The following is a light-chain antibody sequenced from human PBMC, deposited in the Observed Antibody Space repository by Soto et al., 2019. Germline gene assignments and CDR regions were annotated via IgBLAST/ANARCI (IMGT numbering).Light chain of an antibody. V-gene: IGKV3-15*01. Sequence: MTQSPSTLSASVGDRVTITCRASQSISSWLAWYQQKPGQTPRLLIYGASTRATGVPPRFSGSRSGTEFTLTISSLQSEDFAVYYCQQYYNWPPYTFGQGTKLDFK. CDR1: QSISSW. CDR3: QQYYNWPPYT. CDR2: GAS. J-gene: IGKJ2*01.